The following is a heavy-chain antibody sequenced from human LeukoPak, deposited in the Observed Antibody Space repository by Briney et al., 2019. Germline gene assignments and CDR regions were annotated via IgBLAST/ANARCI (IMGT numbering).Heavy chain of an antibody. CDR2: ISYDGSNK. CDR3: ARGHGFDL. CDR1: GFTFSSYA. Sequence: GGSLRLSCAASGFTFSSYAMHWVRQAPGKRLEWVAVISYDGSNKYYADSVKGRFTISRDNSKNTLYLQMNSLRAEDTAVYYCARGHGFDLWGRGTLVTVSS. J-gene: IGHJ2*01. V-gene: IGHV3-30-3*01.